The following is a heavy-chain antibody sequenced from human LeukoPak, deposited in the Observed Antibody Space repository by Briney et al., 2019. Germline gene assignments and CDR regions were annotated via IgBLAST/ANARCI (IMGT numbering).Heavy chain of an antibody. Sequence: GGSLRLSCAASGFTFSRSWMTWVRQAPGKGLEWVADINEDETQKYYVDSVKGRFSISRDNAKTSVYLQMDSLRADDMAIYYCTTSIRFWGRSGSWGQGTLVTVS. D-gene: IGHD3-16*01. CDR2: INEDETQK. V-gene: IGHV3-7*01. CDR1: GFTFSRSW. J-gene: IGHJ5*02. CDR3: TTSIRFWGRSGS.